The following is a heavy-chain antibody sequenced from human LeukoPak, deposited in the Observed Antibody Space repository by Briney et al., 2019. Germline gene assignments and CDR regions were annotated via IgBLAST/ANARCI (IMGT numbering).Heavy chain of an antibody. J-gene: IGHJ6*02. CDR2: ISSSSSTI. Sequence: QPGGSLRLSCAASGFTFSSYRMNWVRQAPGKGLEWVSYISSSSSTIYYADSVKGRFTISRDNGKNSLHLQMNSLRPEDTAVYYCAGGGVCSSTGCYLPVWGQGATVTVS. CDR3: AGGGVCSSTGCYLPV. V-gene: IGHV3-48*04. D-gene: IGHD2-2*01. CDR1: GFTFSSYR.